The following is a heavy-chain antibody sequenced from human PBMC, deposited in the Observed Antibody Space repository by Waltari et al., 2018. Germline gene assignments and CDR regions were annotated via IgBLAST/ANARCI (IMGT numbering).Heavy chain of an antibody. CDR3: ATPRDSSRGAFDI. CDR2: VDPEDGET. Sequence: EVPLVQSGAEVKQPGAPVKISCKASGYTFTDYYMHWVQQAPGKGLEWMGRVDPEDGETIYAEKCQGRVTITADTSTDTAYMELSSLRSEDTAVYYCATPRDSSRGAFDIWGQGTMVTVSS. CDR1: GYTFTDYY. V-gene: IGHV1-69-2*01. D-gene: IGHD6-13*01. J-gene: IGHJ3*02.